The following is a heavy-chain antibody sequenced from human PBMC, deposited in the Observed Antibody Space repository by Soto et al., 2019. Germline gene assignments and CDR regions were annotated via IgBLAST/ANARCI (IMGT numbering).Heavy chain of an antibody. CDR3: AKDLRPVYIYGMDV. D-gene: IGHD3-10*01. V-gene: IGHV3-30*18. CDR2: ISYDGSNK. J-gene: IGHJ6*02. CDR1: GFTFSSYG. Sequence: PGGSLRLSCAASGFTFSSYGMHWVRQAPGKGLEWVAVISYDGSNKYYADSVKGRFTISRDNSKNTLYLQMNSLRAEDTAVYYCAKDLRPVYIYGMDVWGQGTTVTVSS.